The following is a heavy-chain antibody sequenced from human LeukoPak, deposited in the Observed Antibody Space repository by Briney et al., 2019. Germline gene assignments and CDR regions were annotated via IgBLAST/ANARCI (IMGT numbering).Heavy chain of an antibody. CDR2: IKSKTDGGTT. Sequence: PGGSLRLSCEASRFSFSTYPMSWVRQAPGKGLEWVGRIKSKTDGGTTDYAAPVKGRFTISRDDSKNTLYLQMNSLKTEDTAVYYCTTVPQRRIAAAGTEGWGQGTLVTVSS. CDR3: TTVPQRRIAAAGTEG. J-gene: IGHJ4*02. D-gene: IGHD6-13*01. V-gene: IGHV3-15*01. CDR1: RFSFSTYP.